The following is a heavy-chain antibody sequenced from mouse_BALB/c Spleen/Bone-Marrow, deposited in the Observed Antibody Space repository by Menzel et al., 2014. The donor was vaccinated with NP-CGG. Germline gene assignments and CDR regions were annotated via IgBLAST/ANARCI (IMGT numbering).Heavy chain of an antibody. D-gene: IGHD1-2*01. Sequence: VQLQQSGAELVKPGASVKLSCTASGFNIKDTYMHWVKQRPEQGLEWIGRIDPANGNTKYDPKFQGKATITADTSSNTSYLQLSSLTSEGTAFYYCARIPLLRIRGLDYWGQGTTLTVSS. CDR1: GFNIKDTY. CDR3: ARIPLLRIRGLDY. J-gene: IGHJ2*01. CDR2: IDPANGNT. V-gene: IGHV14-3*02.